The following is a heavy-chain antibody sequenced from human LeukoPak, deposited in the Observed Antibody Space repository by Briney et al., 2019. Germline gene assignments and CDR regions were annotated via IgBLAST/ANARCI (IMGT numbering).Heavy chain of an antibody. J-gene: IGHJ5*02. CDR2: TNDDGSDT. D-gene: IGHD2-15*01. Sequence: GGSLRPSCAVSGFTFKLYWMHWVRHAPGKGPVWVSRTNDDGSDTTYADSVKGRFTISRDDAKNMLFLQMNSLRAEDTAVYYCVRGGPSTWSWGQGTLVTVSS. CDR1: GFTFKLYW. V-gene: IGHV3-74*01. CDR3: VRGGPSTWS.